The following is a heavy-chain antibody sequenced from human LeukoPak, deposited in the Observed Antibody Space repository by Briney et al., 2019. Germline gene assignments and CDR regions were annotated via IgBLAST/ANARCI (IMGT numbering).Heavy chain of an antibody. CDR3: ARGHYYDSSGYYNYWYFDL. CDR2: IYYSGST. J-gene: IGHJ2*01. D-gene: IGHD3-22*01. V-gene: IGHV4-59*12. Sequence: PSETLSLTCAVYGGSFSGYYWSWIRQPPGKGLEWIGYIYYSGSTNYNPSLESRVTISLDTSKNQFSLKLSSVTAADTAVYYCARGHYYDSSGYYNYWYFDLWGRGTLVTVSS. CDR1: GGSFSGYY.